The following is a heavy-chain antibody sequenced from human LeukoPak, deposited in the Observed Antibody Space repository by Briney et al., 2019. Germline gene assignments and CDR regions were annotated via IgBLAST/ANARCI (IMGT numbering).Heavy chain of an antibody. J-gene: IGHJ6*03. V-gene: IGHV3-73*01. Sequence: GGSLKLSCAASGFTFSGSAMHWVRQASGKRLEWVGRIRSKANSYATAYAASVKGRFTISRDDSKNTAYLQMNSLKTEDTAVYYCTRLRYFDWSSANMDVWGKGTTVTVSS. D-gene: IGHD3-9*01. CDR1: GFTFSGSA. CDR3: TRLRYFDWSSANMDV. CDR2: IRSKANSYAT.